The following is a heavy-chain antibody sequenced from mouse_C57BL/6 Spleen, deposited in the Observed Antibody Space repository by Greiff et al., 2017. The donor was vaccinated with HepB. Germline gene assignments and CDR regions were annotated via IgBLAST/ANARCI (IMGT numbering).Heavy chain of an antibody. V-gene: IGHV5-9*01. J-gene: IGHJ3*01. D-gene: IGHD2-5*01. CDR2: ISGGGGNT. CDR1: GFTFSSYT. Sequence: EVKLMESGGGLVKPGGSLKLSCAASGFTFSSYTMSWVRQTPEKRLEWVATISGGGGNTYYPDSVKGRFTISRDNAKNTLYLQMSSLRSEDTALYYCARDYSNWSAYWGQGTLVTVSA. CDR3: ARDYSNWSAY.